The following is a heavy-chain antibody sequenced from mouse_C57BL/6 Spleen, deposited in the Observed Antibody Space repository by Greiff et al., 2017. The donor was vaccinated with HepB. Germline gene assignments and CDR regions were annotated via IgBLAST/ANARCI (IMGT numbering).Heavy chain of an antibody. CDR3: ARRDDGYYYYAMDY. D-gene: IGHD2-3*01. J-gene: IGHJ4*01. CDR1: GYTFTSYW. CDR2: IYPGSGST. Sequence: QVQLQQPGAELVKPGAPVKMSCKASGYTFTSYWITWVKQRPGQGLEWIGDIYPGSGSTNYNEKFKSKATLTVDTSSSTAYMQLSSLTSEDSAVYYCARRDDGYYYYAMDYWGQGTSVTVSS. V-gene: IGHV1-55*01.